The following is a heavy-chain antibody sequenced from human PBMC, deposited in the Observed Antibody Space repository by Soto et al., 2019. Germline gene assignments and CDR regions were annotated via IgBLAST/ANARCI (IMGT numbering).Heavy chain of an antibody. Sequence: QPQLQESGPGQVKPSETLSLTCTVSGDSISSSNYYWVWIRLPPGKGLEWIGSIYYSGSTYYNPSLTSRVTISVDTSKNQFSLKLSSVTAADTAVYYCARHTYSWAGNWFDPWGQGNLVTVSS. D-gene: IGHD4-4*01. CDR3: ARHTYSWAGNWFDP. CDR2: IYYSGST. V-gene: IGHV4-39*01. J-gene: IGHJ5*02. CDR1: GDSISSSNYY.